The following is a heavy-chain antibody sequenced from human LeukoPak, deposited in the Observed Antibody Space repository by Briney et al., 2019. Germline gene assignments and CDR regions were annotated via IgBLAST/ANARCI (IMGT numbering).Heavy chain of an antibody. CDR3: AGLYYYGSGSSFDD. V-gene: IGHV4-4*07. D-gene: IGHD3-10*01. J-gene: IGHJ4*02. CDR2: IYTSGST. CDR1: GGSISSYY. Sequence: SETLSLTCTVSGGSISSYYWSWIRQPAGKGLEWIGRIYTSGSTNYSPSLKSRVTMSVDTSKNQFSLKLSSVTAADTAVYYCAGLYYYGSGSSFDDWGQGTLVTVSS.